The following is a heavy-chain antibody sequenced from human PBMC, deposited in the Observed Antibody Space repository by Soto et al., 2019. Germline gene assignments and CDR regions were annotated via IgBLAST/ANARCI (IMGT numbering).Heavy chain of an antibody. V-gene: IGHV3-11*01. CDR3: ARDLMYSHMDV. Sequence: QVQLVESGGGLVQPGGSLRLSCAASGFTFSDYYMSWIRQAPGKGLEWLSYISSSGSPLYYADSVKGRFTISRDNAKNSLSLQMNSLRAEDTAVYYCARDLMYSHMDVWGQGTTVTVSS. D-gene: IGHD2-15*01. CDR1: GFTFSDYY. J-gene: IGHJ6*02. CDR2: ISSSGSPL.